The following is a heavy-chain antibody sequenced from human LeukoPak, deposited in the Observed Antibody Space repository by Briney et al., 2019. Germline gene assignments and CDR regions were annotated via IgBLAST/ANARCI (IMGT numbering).Heavy chain of an antibody. CDR3: ARGRYSSSLYYYYMDV. CDR1: GFTFSSYW. Sequence: GGSLRLSCAASGFTFSSYWMHWVRQAPGKGLVWVSRINSDGSSTSYADSVKGRFTISRDNAKSTLYLQMNSLRAEDTAVYYCARGRYSSSLYYYYMDVWGKGTTVTVSS. J-gene: IGHJ6*03. D-gene: IGHD6-19*01. CDR2: INSDGSST. V-gene: IGHV3-74*01.